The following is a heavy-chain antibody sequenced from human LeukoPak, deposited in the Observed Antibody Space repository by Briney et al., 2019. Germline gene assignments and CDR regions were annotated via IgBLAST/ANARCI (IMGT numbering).Heavy chain of an antibody. J-gene: IGHJ3*02. CDR2: INPSGGST. CDR3: ARQLSPYAFDI. Sequence: GASVKVSCKASGYTFTSYYMHWVRQAPGQGLEWMGIINPSGGSTSYAQKFQGRVTMTRDTSISTAYMELNRLTSDDTAVYYCARQLSPYAFDIWGQGTVVTVSS. CDR1: GYTFTSYY. V-gene: IGHV1-46*01. D-gene: IGHD5-18*01.